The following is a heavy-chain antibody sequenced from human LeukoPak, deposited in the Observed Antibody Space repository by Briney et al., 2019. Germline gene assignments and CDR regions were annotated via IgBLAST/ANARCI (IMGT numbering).Heavy chain of an antibody. J-gene: IGHJ3*02. CDR1: GGSISGYY. V-gene: IGHV4-4*07. D-gene: IGHD3-3*01. CDR2: IYTSGST. CDR3: ARVNTNFGVVTSDAFDI. Sequence: SETLSLTCTVSGGSISGYYWNWIRQPAGKGLEWIGRIYTSGSTHNNPSLKSRVTMSVDTSKNQVSLKVSSVTAADTAVYYCARVNTNFGVVTSDAFDIWGQGTMVTVSS.